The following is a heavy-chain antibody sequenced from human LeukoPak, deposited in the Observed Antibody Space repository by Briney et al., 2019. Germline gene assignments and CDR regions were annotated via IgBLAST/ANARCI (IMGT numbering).Heavy chain of an antibody. D-gene: IGHD4-17*01. J-gene: IGHJ4*02. CDR2: ISGSGGST. Sequence: GGSLRLSCAASGFTFSSYAMSWVRQAPGKGLEWVSAISGSGGSTYYADSVKGRFTISRDNPKNTLYLQMNSLRAEDTAVYYCANGGLQYGDFDYWGQGTLATVSS. CDR3: ANGGLQYGDFDY. CDR1: GFTFSSYA. V-gene: IGHV3-23*01.